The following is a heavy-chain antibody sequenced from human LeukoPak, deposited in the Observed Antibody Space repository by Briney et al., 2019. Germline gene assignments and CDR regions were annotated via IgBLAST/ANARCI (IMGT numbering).Heavy chain of an antibody. V-gene: IGHV4-61*02. CDR2: FSITGTT. Sequence: PSQTLSLTCTVSGGSLSSNTYFWSWIRQPAGKGLEWIGRFSITGTTNYNPSLKSRVTISVDRSKNQFSLRLNSVTAADTAVYYCTRDGMRGSGGDAFDIWGQGTMVTVSS. CDR3: TRDGMRGSGGDAFDI. CDR1: GGSLSSNTYF. J-gene: IGHJ3*02. D-gene: IGHD1-26*01.